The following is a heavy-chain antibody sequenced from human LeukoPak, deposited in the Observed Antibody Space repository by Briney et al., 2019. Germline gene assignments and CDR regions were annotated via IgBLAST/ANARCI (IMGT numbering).Heavy chain of an antibody. CDR3: ARWSSGSYDGFDY. CDR1: GYSISSGYY. V-gene: IGHV4-38-2*01. CDR2: IYHSGST. D-gene: IGHD3-10*01. J-gene: IGHJ4*02. Sequence: SETLSLTCAVPGYSISSGYYWGWIRQPPGKGLEWIGSIYHSGSTYYNPSLKSRVTISVDTSKNQFSLKLSSVTAADTAVYYCARWSSGSYDGFDYWGQGTLVTVSS.